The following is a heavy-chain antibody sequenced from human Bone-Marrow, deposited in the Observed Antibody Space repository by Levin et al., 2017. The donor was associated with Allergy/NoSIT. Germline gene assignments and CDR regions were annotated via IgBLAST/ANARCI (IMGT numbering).Heavy chain of an antibody. CDR2: ISISSTTM. V-gene: IGHV3-48*02. CDR1: GFIFSKYS. J-gene: IGHJ2*01. CDR3: VRAGSPLYGFWRDHWYFDL. Sequence: QPGESLKISCAASGFIFSKYSMNWVRQAPGKGLEWVSSISISSTTMYYAHSVTGRFTILRDNARNSLDLQMNSLRDEDTAVYYCVRAGSPLYGFWRDHWYFDLWGRGTLVTVSS. D-gene: IGHD3-3*01.